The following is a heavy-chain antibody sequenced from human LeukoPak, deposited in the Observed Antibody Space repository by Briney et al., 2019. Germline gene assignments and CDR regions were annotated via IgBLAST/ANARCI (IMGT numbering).Heavy chain of an antibody. D-gene: IGHD6-19*01. CDR3: ARVKWGGWSSSGGFDP. Sequence: ASVKVSCKASGYTFTSYGISWVRQAPGQGLEWMGWISAYNGNTNYAQKLQGRATMTTDTSTSTAYMELRSLRSDDTAVYYCARVKWGGWSSSGGFDPWGQGTLVTVSS. V-gene: IGHV1-18*01. J-gene: IGHJ5*02. CDR2: ISAYNGNT. CDR1: GYTFTSYG.